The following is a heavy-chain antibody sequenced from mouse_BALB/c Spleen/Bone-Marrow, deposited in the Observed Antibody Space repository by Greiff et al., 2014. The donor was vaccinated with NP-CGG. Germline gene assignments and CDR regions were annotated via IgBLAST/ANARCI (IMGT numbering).Heavy chain of an antibody. Sequence: EVMLVESGGGLVKPGGSLKLSCAASVFTFSDYYMYWVRQTPEKRLEWVATISDGGNYTYYPDSVKGRFTISRDNAKNNLYLQMSSLKSEDTAMYYCAGTWEAMDYWGQGTSVTVSS. CDR1: VFTFSDYY. V-gene: IGHV5-4*02. J-gene: IGHJ4*01. CDR2: ISDGGNYT. CDR3: AGTWEAMDY. D-gene: IGHD3-3*01.